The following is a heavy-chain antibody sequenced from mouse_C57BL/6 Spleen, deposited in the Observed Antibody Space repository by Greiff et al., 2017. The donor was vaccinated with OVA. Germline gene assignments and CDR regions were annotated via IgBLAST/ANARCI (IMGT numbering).Heavy chain of an antibody. D-gene: IGHD3-3*01. CDR3: ARRGPPWLAY. Sequence: EVKLVESGGGLVKPGGSLKLSCAASGFTFSDYGMHWVRQAPEKGLEWVAYISSGSSTIYYADTVKGRFTISRDNAKNTLCLQMTRLRSEYNAMYYCARRGPPWLAYWGQGTLVTVSA. CDR2: ISSGSSTI. V-gene: IGHV5-17*01. J-gene: IGHJ3*01. CDR1: GFTFSDYG.